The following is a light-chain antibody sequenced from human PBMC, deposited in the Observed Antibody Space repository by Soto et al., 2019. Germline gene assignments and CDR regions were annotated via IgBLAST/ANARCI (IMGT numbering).Light chain of an antibody. CDR3: KKYSSVPV. CDR1: QGIRNF. J-gene: IGKJ3*01. CDR2: AAS. V-gene: IGKV1-27*01. Sequence: DIQMTQSPTSLSASVGDRVTITCQASQGIRNFVAWYQQKPGKAPKLLIYAASTVQSGVPSRFSGSGSGTDFTLTIYSLQTEDVATYSCKKYSSVPVFGPGTKVEIK.